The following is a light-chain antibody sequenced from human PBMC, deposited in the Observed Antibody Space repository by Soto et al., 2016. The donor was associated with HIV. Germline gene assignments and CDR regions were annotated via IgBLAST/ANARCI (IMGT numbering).Light chain of an antibody. J-gene: IGLJ3*02. CDR1: SLRIYY. V-gene: IGLV3-19*01. Sequence: SSELTQDPAVSVALGQTVRITCQGDSLRIYYASWYQQKPGQAPLLIFYGKNNRPSGIPDRFSGSTSGNTASLTIAGAQAEDEADYYCNSRDSSGDHVMFGGGTKADRP. CDR2: GKN. CDR3: NSRDSSGDHVM.